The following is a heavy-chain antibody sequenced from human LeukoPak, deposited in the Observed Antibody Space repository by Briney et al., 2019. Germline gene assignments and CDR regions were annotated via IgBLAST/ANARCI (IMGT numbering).Heavy chain of an antibody. CDR1: GFTFSSYW. D-gene: IGHD3-10*01. V-gene: IGHV3-7*04. J-gene: IGHJ4*02. Sequence: GGSLRLSCAASGFTFSSYWISWVRQAPGNGLEWVANIKQDGSEKYYVDSVKGRFTISRDNAKNSLYLQMNSLRAEDTAVYYCARLGYYGSGVYFDYWGQGTLVTVSS. CDR3: ARLGYYGSGVYFDY. CDR2: IKQDGSEK.